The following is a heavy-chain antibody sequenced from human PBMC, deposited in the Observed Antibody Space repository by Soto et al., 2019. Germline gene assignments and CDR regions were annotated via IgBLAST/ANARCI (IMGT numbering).Heavy chain of an antibody. CDR2: INHSGST. Sequence: SETLSLTCAVYGGSFSGYYWSWIRQPPGKGLEWIGEINHSGSTNYNPSLKSRVTISVDTSKNQFSLKLSSVTAADTAVYYCAISPGLAAAGLTDYWGQGTLVTVSS. D-gene: IGHD6-13*01. CDR1: GGSFSGYY. J-gene: IGHJ4*02. V-gene: IGHV4-34*01. CDR3: AISPGLAAAGLTDY.